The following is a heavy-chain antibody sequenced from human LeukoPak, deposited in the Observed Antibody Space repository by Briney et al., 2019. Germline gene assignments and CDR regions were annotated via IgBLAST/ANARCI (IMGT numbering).Heavy chain of an antibody. V-gene: IGHV4-39*01. J-gene: IGHJ4*02. CDR1: GGSIRSSSYY. D-gene: IGHD1-26*01. CDR2: IYYSGST. Sequence: PSETLSLTCTVSGGSIRSSSYYWGWIRQPPGKGLEWIGSIYYSGSTYYNPSLKSRVTISVDTSKNQFSLNLSSVTAADTAVYYCARVAVGATELDYWGQGTLVTVSS. CDR3: ARVAVGATELDY.